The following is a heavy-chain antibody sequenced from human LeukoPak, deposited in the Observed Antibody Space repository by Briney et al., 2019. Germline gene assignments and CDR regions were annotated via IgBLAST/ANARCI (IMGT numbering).Heavy chain of an antibody. Sequence: GASVKVSCKASGGTFSSYAISWVRQAPGQGLEWMGGIIPIFGTANYAQKFQGRVTITADESTSTAYMELSSLRSEDTAVYYCAYNTLGSGWYWGGPAFDIWGQGTMVTVSS. J-gene: IGHJ3*02. V-gene: IGHV1-69*13. D-gene: IGHD6-19*01. CDR2: IIPIFGTA. CDR1: GGTFSSYA. CDR3: AYNTLGSGWYWGGPAFDI.